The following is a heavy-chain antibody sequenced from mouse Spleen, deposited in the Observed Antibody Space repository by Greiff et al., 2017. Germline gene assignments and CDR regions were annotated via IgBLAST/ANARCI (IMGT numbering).Heavy chain of an antibody. Sequence: QVQLQQPGAELVMPGASVKLSCKASGYTFTSYWMHWVKQRPGQGLEWIGEIDPSDSYTNYNQKFKGKATLTVDKSSSTAYMQLSSLTSEDSAVYYCARSNGGYAMDYWGQGTSVTVSS. CDR3: ARSNGGYAMDY. J-gene: IGHJ4*01. CDR2: IDPSDSYT. CDR1: GYTFTSYW. V-gene: IGHV1-69*01.